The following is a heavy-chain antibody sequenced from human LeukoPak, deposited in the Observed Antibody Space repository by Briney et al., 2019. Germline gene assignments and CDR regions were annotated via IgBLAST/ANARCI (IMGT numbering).Heavy chain of an antibody. CDR3: ARAGYSSSWYYYYYYMDV. CDR1: GFTFSSYS. Sequence: GGSLRLSCAASGFTFSSYSMNWVRQAPGKGLEWVSSISSSSSYIYYADSVKGRFTISRDNAENSLYLQMNSLRAEDTAVYYCARAGYSSSWYYYYYYMDVWGKGTTVTVSS. V-gene: IGHV3-21*01. D-gene: IGHD6-13*01. CDR2: ISSSSSYI. J-gene: IGHJ6*03.